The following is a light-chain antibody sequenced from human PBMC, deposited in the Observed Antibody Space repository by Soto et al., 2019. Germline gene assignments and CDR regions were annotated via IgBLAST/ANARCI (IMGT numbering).Light chain of an antibody. Sequence: DIQMTQSPSSLSASVGDRVTITCRAGQSILNYLSWYQLKPGKAPRLLMYGAASLQSGVPSRFSGSGSGTDFTLTISGLLPEDLATYYCQQNYRTPPTFGGGTKVDIK. CDR1: QSILNY. CDR2: GAA. CDR3: QQNYRTPPT. J-gene: IGKJ4*01. V-gene: IGKV1-39*01.